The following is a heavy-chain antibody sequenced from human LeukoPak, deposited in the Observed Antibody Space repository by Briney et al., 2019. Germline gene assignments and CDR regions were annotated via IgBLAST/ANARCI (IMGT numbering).Heavy chain of an antibody. J-gene: IGHJ4*02. CDR3: ARGPIFAGYFDY. CDR1: GYTFSDYY. V-gene: IGHV1-2*02. Sequence: PKASVKVSCKASGYTFSDYYMHWVRQAPGQGLEWMGWINPNNGDTNYAQKFQGRVTMTRDTSISTAYMELSRLRSDDTAVYYCARGPIFAGYFDYWGQGTLVTVSS. CDR2: INPNNGDT. D-gene: IGHD3-3*01.